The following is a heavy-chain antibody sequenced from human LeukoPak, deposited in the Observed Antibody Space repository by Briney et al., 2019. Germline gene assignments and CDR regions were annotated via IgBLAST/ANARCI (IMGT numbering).Heavy chain of an antibody. CDR2: IYPSDSDT. J-gene: IGHJ3*02. D-gene: IGHD3-16*02. CDR3: ARGYDYVWGSYRNDAFDI. Sequence: GESLKISCKGSGYSFTSYWIGWVRQMPGKGLEWMGIIYPSDSDTRYSPSFQGQVTISADKSISTAYLQWSSLKASDTAMYYCARGYDYVWGSYRNDAFDIWGQGTMVTVSS. V-gene: IGHV5-51*01. CDR1: GYSFTSYW.